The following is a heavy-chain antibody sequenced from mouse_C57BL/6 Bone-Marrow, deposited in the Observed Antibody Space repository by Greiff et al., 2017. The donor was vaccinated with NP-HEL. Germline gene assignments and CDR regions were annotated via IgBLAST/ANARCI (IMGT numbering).Heavy chain of an antibody. CDR3: AKFDGYYDYFDY. V-gene: IGHV1-26*01. J-gene: IGHJ2*01. CDR2: INPNNGGT. Sequence: EVQLQQSGPELVKPGASVKISCKASGYTFTDYYMNWVKQSHGKSLEWIGDINPNNGGTSYNQKFKGKATLTVDKSSSTAYMELRSLTSEDSAVYYCAKFDGYYDYFDYWGQGTTLTVSS. D-gene: IGHD2-3*01. CDR1: GYTFTDYY.